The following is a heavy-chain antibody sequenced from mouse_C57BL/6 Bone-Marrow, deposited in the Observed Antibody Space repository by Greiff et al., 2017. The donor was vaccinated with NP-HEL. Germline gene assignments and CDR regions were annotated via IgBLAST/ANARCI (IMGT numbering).Heavy chain of an antibody. Sequence: DVMLVESGGGLVQPGGSLKLSCAASGFTFSDYYMYWVRQTPEKRLEWVAYISNGGGSTYYPDTVKGRFTISRDNAKNTLYLQMSRLKSEDTAMYYCARPPITTVEGTWFAYWGQGTLVTVSA. CDR1: GFTFSDYY. D-gene: IGHD1-1*01. V-gene: IGHV5-12*01. CDR2: ISNGGGST. CDR3: ARPPITTVEGTWFAY. J-gene: IGHJ3*01.